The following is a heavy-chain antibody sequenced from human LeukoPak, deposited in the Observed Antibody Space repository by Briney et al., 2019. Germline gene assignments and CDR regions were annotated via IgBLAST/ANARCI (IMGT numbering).Heavy chain of an antibody. CDR1: GYTFTGYY. Sequence: GASVKVSCKASGYTFTGYYMHWVRQAPGQGLEWMGWINPNSGGTNYAQKFQGRVTMTRDTSISTAYMELSRLRSDDTAVYYCARDDYKVGASGSYGMDVWGQGTTVTVSS. V-gene: IGHV1-2*02. CDR3: ARDDYKVGASGSYGMDV. J-gene: IGHJ6*02. CDR2: INPNSGGT. D-gene: IGHD4-11*01.